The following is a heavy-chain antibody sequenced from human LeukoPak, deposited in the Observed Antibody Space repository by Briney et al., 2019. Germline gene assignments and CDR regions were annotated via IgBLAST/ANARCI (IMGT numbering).Heavy chain of an antibody. Sequence: TGGSLRLSCAASGFTFSENSMNWVRQAPGKGLEWVSSITRDSGLTYYADSVKGRFTISRDNAQNSLYLQMVSLRVEDTAKYFCARGQSFGPDWGQGILVTVSA. J-gene: IGHJ4*02. V-gene: IGHV3-21*01. CDR1: GFTFSENS. D-gene: IGHD1-26*01. CDR2: ITRDSGLT. CDR3: ARGQSFGPD.